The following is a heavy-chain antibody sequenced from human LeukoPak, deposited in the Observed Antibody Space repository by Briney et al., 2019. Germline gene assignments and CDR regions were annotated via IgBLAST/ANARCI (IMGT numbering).Heavy chain of an antibody. CDR1: GYTFTGYY. CDR2: INPSGGSI. V-gene: IGHV1-46*01. CDR3: ARGRNYYDSSRYYYEGDAFDI. J-gene: IGHJ3*02. D-gene: IGHD3-22*01. Sequence: ASVKVSCKASGYTFTGYYMYWVRQAPGQGLEWMGIINPSGGSIRYAQKFQGRVTMTRDTSTSTVYMELSSLRSEDTAVYYCARGRNYYDSSRYYYEGDAFDIWGQGTMVTVSS.